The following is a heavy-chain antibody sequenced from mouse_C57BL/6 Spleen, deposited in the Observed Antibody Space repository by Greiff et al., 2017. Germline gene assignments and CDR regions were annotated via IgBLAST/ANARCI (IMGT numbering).Heavy chain of an antibody. J-gene: IGHJ4*01. V-gene: IGHV1-69*01. Sequence: QVQLQQPGAELVMPGASVKLSCKASGYTFTSYWMHWVKQRPGQGLEWIGTIDPSDSYTNYNQKFKGKSTLTVDKSSSTAYMQLSSLTSEDSAVYYCARGYGSSYVLYYAMDYWGQGTSVTVSS. CDR2: IDPSDSYT. CDR1: GYTFTSYW. D-gene: IGHD1-1*01. CDR3: ARGYGSSYVLYYAMDY.